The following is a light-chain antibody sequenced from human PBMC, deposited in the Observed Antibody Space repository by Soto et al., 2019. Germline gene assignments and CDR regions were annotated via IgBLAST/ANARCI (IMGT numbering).Light chain of an antibody. J-gene: IGKJ1*01. CDR2: GAS. CDR3: HQYGGSTQT. Sequence: EIVLTQSPATLSLSPGERATLSCRASQSVSNYLAWYQRKPGQAPRLLIYGASSRATGIPDRFSGSGSGTDFTLTISRLEPEDFAVYYCHQYGGSTQTFGQGTKVDIK. V-gene: IGKV3-20*01. CDR1: QSVSNY.